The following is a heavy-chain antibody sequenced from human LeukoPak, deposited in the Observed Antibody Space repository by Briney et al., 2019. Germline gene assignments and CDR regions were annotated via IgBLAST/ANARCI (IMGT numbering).Heavy chain of an antibody. CDR2: IYYSGST. CDR3: ARTDYGGAFDY. V-gene: IGHV4-59*01. CDR1: GGSISSYY. J-gene: IGHJ4*02. Sequence: PSETLSLTCTVSGGSISSYYWSWIRQPPGKGLEWIGYIYYSGSTNYNPSLKSRVTISVDTSKNQFSLKLSSVTAADTAAYYCARTDYGGAFDYWGQGTLVTVSS. D-gene: IGHD4-17*01.